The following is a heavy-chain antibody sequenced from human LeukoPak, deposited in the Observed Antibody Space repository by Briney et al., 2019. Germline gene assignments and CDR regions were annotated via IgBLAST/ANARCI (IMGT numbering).Heavy chain of an antibody. V-gene: IGHV4-59*11. CDR3: ARAYGAKFYYMDV. CDR2: IYYSGST. Sequence: SETLSLTCTVSGGSISSHYGSWIRQPPGKGLEWIGYIYYSGSTNYNPSLKSRVTISVDTSKNQFSLKLSSVTAADTAVYYCARAYGAKFYYMDVWGKGTTVTVSS. CDR1: GGSISSHY. J-gene: IGHJ6*03. D-gene: IGHD4-17*01.